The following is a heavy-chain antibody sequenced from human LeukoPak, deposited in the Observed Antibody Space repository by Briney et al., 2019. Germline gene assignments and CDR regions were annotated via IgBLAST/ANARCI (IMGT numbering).Heavy chain of an antibody. CDR3: ARSMLYYDYVWGSYPRGPFDY. D-gene: IGHD3-16*02. CDR2: NNHSGST. J-gene: IGHJ4*02. Sequence: PETLSLTCAVYGGSFSGYYWSWIRQPPGKGLEWIGENNHSGSTNYNPSLKSRVTISVDTSKNQFSLKLSSVTAADTAVYYCARSMLYYDYVWGSYPRGPFDYWGQGTLVTVSS. V-gene: IGHV4-34*01. CDR1: GGSFSGYY.